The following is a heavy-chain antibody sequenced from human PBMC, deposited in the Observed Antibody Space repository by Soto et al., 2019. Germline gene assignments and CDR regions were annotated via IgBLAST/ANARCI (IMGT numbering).Heavy chain of an antibody. V-gene: IGHV3-30*04. Sequence: QVQLVESGGGVVQPGRSLRLSCAASGFTFSNYAVQWVRQAPGKGLECVAVISYNGGNRFYRDYVKGRFTISRDNSKNTVHLQLDSLRYEDAAVYYSARGDREDTAVVIGLRPGAYGVDVWGQGTMVTVSS. CDR3: ARGDREDTAVVIGLRPGAYGVDV. J-gene: IGHJ6*02. CDR1: GFTFSNYA. D-gene: IGHD2-15*01. CDR2: ISYNGGNR.